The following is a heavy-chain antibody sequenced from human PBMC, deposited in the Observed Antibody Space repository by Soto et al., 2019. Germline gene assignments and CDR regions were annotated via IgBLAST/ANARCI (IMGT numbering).Heavy chain of an antibody. CDR1: GGSISSGGYY. Sequence: QVQLQESGPGLVKPSQTLSLTCTVSGGSISSGGYYWSWIRQHPGKGLEWVGYIYYSGSTYYNPSLTTRLTISVATSMSQFSLKLSSVSAADTHVYYCARGRHSSSWEHYYYYYGMDVWGQGTTVTVSS. CDR3: ARGRHSSSWEHYYYYYGMDV. V-gene: IGHV4-31*03. CDR2: IYYSGST. D-gene: IGHD6-13*01. J-gene: IGHJ6*02.